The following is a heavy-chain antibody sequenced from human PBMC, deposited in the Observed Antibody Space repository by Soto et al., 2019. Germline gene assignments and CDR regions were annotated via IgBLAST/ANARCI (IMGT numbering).Heavy chain of an antibody. D-gene: IGHD3-3*01. Sequence: GGSLRLSCAASGFTFSSHGMHWVRQAPGKGLEWVAVIWYDGSNKYYADSVKGRFTISRDNSKNTLYLQMNSLRAEDTAVYYCARESRFLEWLSLNWFDPWGQGTLVTVSS. CDR3: ARESRFLEWLSLNWFDP. CDR1: GFTFSSHG. J-gene: IGHJ5*02. CDR2: IWYDGSNK. V-gene: IGHV3-33*01.